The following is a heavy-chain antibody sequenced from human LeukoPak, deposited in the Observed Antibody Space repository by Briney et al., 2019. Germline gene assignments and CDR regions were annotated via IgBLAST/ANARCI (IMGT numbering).Heavy chain of an antibody. CDR2: ISSSSSYI. D-gene: IGHD2-8*01. CDR1: GFTFSSYS. Sequence: PGGSLRLSXAASGFTFSSYSMNWVRQAPGKGLEWVSSISSSSSYIYYADSVKGRFTISRDNAKNSLYLQINSLRAEDTAVYYCARDQLGVANYWGQGTLVTVSS. CDR3: ARDQLGVANY. J-gene: IGHJ4*02. V-gene: IGHV3-21*01.